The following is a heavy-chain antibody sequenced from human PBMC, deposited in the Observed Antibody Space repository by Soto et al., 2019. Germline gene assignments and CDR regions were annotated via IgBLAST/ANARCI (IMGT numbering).Heavy chain of an antibody. CDR2: MNPNSGNT. Sequence: QVQLVQSGAEVKKPGASVKVSCKASGYTFTSYDINWVRQATGQGLEWMGWMNPNSGNTGYAQKFQGRVTMTRNTSISTAYMELSSLRSEDTAVYYCARVRSITIFGVVRRYFDLWGRGTLFTVSS. CDR1: GYTFTSYD. J-gene: IGHJ2*01. CDR3: ARVRSITIFGVVRRYFDL. D-gene: IGHD3-3*01. V-gene: IGHV1-8*01.